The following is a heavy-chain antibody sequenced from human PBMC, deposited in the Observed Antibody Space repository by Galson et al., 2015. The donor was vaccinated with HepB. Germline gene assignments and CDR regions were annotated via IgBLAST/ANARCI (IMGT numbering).Heavy chain of an antibody. CDR3: ARVPSIFGVAVYGMDV. CDR2: IYSGGST. Sequence: SLRLSCAASGFTVSSNYMSWVRQAPGKGLEWVSVIYSGGSTYYADSVKGRFTISRDNSKNTLYLQMNSLRAEDTAVYYCARVPSIFGVAVYGMDVWGQGTTVTVSS. V-gene: IGHV3-53*01. D-gene: IGHD3-3*01. CDR1: GFTVSSNY. J-gene: IGHJ6*02.